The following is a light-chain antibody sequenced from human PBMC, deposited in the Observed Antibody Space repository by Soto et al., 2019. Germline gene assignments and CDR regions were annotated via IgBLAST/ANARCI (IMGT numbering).Light chain of an antibody. V-gene: IGKV3-20*01. Sequence: LSLSPVTVSFTRGERATLSCRASDRIYSAYLGWYQQKPGQAPRLLIYGASSRATGIPDRFSGSGSGTDFTLTISRLEPEDFVVYCCQQYGSSPITFGQGTRLDIK. CDR2: GAS. CDR3: QQYGSSPIT. J-gene: IGKJ5*01. CDR1: DRIYSAY.